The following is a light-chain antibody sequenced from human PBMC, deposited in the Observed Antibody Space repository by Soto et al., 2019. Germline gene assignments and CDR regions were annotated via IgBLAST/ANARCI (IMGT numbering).Light chain of an antibody. CDR3: QQYHSYPVT. CDR1: QGINNF. Sequence: DIQMTQSPSSLSASVGDTVTITCRASQGINNFLARFQQKPGKAPKSLIYGASSLQSGVPSKFSGSGSDTGFTLTISSLQPEDSATYFCQQYHSYPVTFGGGTKVEIK. CDR2: GAS. V-gene: IGKV1-16*02. J-gene: IGKJ4*01.